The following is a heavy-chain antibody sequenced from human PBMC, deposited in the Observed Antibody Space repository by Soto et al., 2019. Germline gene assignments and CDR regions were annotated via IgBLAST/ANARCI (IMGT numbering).Heavy chain of an antibody. CDR2: TIPMFGTP. J-gene: IGHJ6*02. CDR1: GGTFSKYA. CDR3: ARRRRDRNYYYGMAV. V-gene: IGHV1-69*01. Sequence: QVQLVQSGAEMQQPGASVRVSCKASGGTFSKYAFSWVRQAPGQGLEWLGGTIPMFGTPNYAQKFQGRVAISADESTATVYMELSSLRSEDTAVYFCARRRRDRNYYYGMAVWGQGTTVTVSS. D-gene: IGHD3-22*01.